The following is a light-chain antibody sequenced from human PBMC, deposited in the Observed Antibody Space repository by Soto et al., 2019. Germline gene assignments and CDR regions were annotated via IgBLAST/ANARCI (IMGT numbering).Light chain of an antibody. CDR3: SSYTSSSTPVV. CDR2: DVS. J-gene: IGLJ2*01. CDR1: SSDVGGYNY. V-gene: IGLV2-14*01. Sequence: QSALTQPASVSGSPGQSITISCTGTSSDVGGYNYVSWYQQHPGKAPKLMIYDVSNRPSGVSYRFSGSKSGNTASLTISGLRAEDEADYYCSSYTSSSTPVVFGGGTKVTVL.